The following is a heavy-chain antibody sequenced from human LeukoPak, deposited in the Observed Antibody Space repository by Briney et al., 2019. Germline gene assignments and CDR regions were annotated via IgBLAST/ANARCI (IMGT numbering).Heavy chain of an antibody. CDR2: ISGSGGST. CDR1: GFTFSSYA. D-gene: IGHD2-2*01. V-gene: IGHV3-23*01. Sequence: GGALRHSCAASGFTFSSYAMRWVRQAPGKGLEWVSAISGSGGSTYYADSVKGRFTISRDNSKNTLYLQMNSLRAEDTAVYYCAKGIVVVPAAMVDYWGQGTLVTVSS. J-gene: IGHJ4*02. CDR3: AKGIVVVPAAMVDY.